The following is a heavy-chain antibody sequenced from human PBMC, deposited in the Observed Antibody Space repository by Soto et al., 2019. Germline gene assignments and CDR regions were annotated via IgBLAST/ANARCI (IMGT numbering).Heavy chain of an antibody. D-gene: IGHD3-10*01. V-gene: IGHV1-46*01. CDR3: ARAPRGGVIIVITSAQISY. CDR1: GYDFTDHY. J-gene: IGHJ4*02. CDR2: ISPDGGST. Sequence: GASVKVSCKASGYDFTDHYIHWVRQAPGRGREWMGIISPDGGSTRYSQQFQARITMTRDTSTSTVYMELSSLRSEDTAVYYCARAPRGGVIIVITSAQISYWGQGSLVTVSS.